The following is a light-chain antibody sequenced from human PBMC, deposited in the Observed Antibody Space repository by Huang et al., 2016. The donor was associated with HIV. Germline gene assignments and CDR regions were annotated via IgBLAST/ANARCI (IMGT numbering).Light chain of an antibody. CDR1: QDIITS. CDR2: AAS. Sequence: AVQLTQFPSSLSASVGDRVLITCRASQDIITSLAWYQHKPGKAPKLLISAASNLQSGISSSFSGESVETYFTRVISSLQPEDVATYYCQQLHDYPVTFGPGTRLDIK. CDR3: QQLHDYPVT. J-gene: IGKJ5*01. V-gene: IGKV1D-13*01.